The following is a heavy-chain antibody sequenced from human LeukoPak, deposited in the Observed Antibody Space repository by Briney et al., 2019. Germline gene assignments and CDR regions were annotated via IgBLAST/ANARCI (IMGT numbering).Heavy chain of an antibody. V-gene: IGHV4-59*01. J-gene: IGHJ4*02. CDR2: VYYSGST. Sequence: SETLSLTCTVSGGPTDHYFWNWIRQTPGKGLEWIGYVYYSGSTVYNPSLQSRVSISIDTSKKQISLKLSSVAAADTAVYYCARDRGTYTYGGFDYWGQGTLVSVSS. CDR1: GGPTDHYF. D-gene: IGHD3-16*01. CDR3: ARDRGTYTYGGFDY.